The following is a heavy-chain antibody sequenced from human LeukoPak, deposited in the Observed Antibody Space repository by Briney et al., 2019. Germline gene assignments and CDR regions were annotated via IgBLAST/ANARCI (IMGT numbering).Heavy chain of an antibody. CDR3: ARGIVGATGNYVH. CDR1: GHTFTSYY. D-gene: IGHD1-26*01. V-gene: IGHV1-46*01. Sequence: ASVNVSCKASGHTFTSYYMHWVRQAPGQGLEWMGIINPSGGSTSYAQKFQGRVTMTRDMSTSTVYMELSSLRSEDTAVYYCARGIVGATGNYVHWGQGTLVTVSS. CDR2: INPSGGST. J-gene: IGHJ4*02.